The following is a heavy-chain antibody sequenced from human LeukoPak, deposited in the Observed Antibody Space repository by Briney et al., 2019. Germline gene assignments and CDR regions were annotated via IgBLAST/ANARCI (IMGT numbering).Heavy chain of an antibody. V-gene: IGHV4-59*08. Sequence: PSETLSLTCTVSGGSISSYYWSWIRQPPGKGLEWIGYMYYSGSPNYNPSLKSRVTISVDRSTNRLSLKLSSVTAADTAVYYCARHGEQQLVRRWFDSWGQGTLVTVSS. CDR3: ARHGEQQLVRRWFDS. D-gene: IGHD6-13*01. J-gene: IGHJ5*01. CDR1: GGSISSYY. CDR2: MYYSGSP.